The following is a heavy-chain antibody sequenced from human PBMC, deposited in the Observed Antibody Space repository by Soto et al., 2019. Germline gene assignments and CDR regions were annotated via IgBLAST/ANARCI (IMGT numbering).Heavy chain of an antibody. CDR2: ISAYNGNT. V-gene: IGHV1-18*01. D-gene: IGHD3-22*01. Sequence: QVQLVQSGAEVKKPGASVKVSCKASGYTFTSYGISWVRQAPGQGLEWMGWISAYNGNTNYAQKLQGRVTMTTDTSTSTAYMELRSMRSNDTAVYYCARGPPSYYDSSGYYKYFDYWGQGTLVTVSS. J-gene: IGHJ4*02. CDR3: ARGPPSYYDSSGYYKYFDY. CDR1: GYTFTSYG.